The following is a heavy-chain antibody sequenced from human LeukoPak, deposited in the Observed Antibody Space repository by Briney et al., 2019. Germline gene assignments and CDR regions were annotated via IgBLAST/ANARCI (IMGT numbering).Heavy chain of an antibody. J-gene: IGHJ4*02. D-gene: IGHD2-8*01. Sequence: PGGSLRLSCAASGFTFSNYAMHWVRQAPGKGLEWVAIISYDGSNQYYADSVKGRFTISRDVSKNTLFLQMNSLRAEDTAVYYCARDPGTHGVFYQWGQGTLVTVSS. CDR2: ISYDGSNQ. CDR3: ARDPGTHGVFYQ. CDR1: GFTFSNYA. V-gene: IGHV3-30*04.